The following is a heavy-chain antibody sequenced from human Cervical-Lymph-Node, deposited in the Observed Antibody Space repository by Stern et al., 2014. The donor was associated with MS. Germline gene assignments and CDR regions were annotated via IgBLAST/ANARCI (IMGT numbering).Heavy chain of an antibody. J-gene: IGHJ3*02. Sequence: QLQLQESGPGLVKPSETLSLTCSVSGGSISTSDFYWGWIRQSPGKGLQWLGSTFYSGSTYYTPPQRVRVTASVDTSKTQFSRRLFSVTAADTAVYYCARHMVEEAFDIWGQGTMVTVSS. CDR2: TFYSGST. V-gene: IGHV4-39*01. CDR1: GGSISTSDFY. CDR3: ARHMVEEAFDI. D-gene: IGHD4/OR15-4a*01.